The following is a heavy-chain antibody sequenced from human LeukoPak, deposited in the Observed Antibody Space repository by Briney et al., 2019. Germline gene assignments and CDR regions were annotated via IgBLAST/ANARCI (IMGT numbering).Heavy chain of an antibody. D-gene: IGHD4-17*01. CDR1: GISFSSYW. CDR3: AKDRGDYGGSFDF. Sequence: GGSLRLSCAASGISFSSYWMSWVRQAPEKGLEWVANIKQDGSEKHYVDSVKGRFSISRDNAKNSLSLQMNSPRVEDTAVYYCAKDRGDYGGSFDFWGQGALVTVSS. CDR2: IKQDGSEK. V-gene: IGHV3-7*03. J-gene: IGHJ4*02.